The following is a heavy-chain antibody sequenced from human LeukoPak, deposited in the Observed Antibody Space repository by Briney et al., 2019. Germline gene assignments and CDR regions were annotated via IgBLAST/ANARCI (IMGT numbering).Heavy chain of an antibody. V-gene: IGHV3-23*01. Sequence: GGSLRLSCAASGFSFSDNAMSWVRQAPGKGLEWVSTISGSGTSTYYADSVKGRFTISRDKFKNTLYLQMTRLRAEDTAVYYCAKCGGHYYNWYFDPWGRGTLVTVSS. J-gene: IGHJ2*01. CDR2: ISGSGTST. CDR1: GFSFSDNA. CDR3: AKCGGHYYNWYFDP. D-gene: IGHD2-21*01.